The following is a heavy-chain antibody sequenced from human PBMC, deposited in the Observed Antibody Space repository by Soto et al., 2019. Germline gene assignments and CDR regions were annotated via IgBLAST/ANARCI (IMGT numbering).Heavy chain of an antibody. D-gene: IGHD2-15*01. J-gene: IGHJ3*02. V-gene: IGHV3-9*01. CDR1: GFTFDDYA. CDR3: AKAYRYCSGGSFYFGAFDI. Sequence: EVQLVESGGGLVQPGRSLRLSCAASGFTFDDYAMHWVRQAPGKGLEGVAGISWNSGSIGYADSVKGRFTISRDNAKNSLYLQMNSLGADDTALYYCAKAYRYCSGGSFYFGAFDIWGQGTMVTVSS. CDR2: ISWNSGSI.